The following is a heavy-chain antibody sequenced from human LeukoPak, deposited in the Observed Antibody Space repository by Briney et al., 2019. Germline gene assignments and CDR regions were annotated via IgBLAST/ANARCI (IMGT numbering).Heavy chain of an antibody. D-gene: IGHD2-15*01. CDR2: IYDSGST. Sequence: PSETLSLTCTVSGASIRSGDYYWSWLRQPPGKGLEWIGYIYDSGSTYYNPSLKSRITISVDTSENRFSLKLSSVTATDTAVYYCARDCSGGSCYGAFDIWGQGTMVTVSS. V-gene: IGHV4-30-4*01. CDR1: GASIRSGDYY. CDR3: ARDCSGGSCYGAFDI. J-gene: IGHJ3*02.